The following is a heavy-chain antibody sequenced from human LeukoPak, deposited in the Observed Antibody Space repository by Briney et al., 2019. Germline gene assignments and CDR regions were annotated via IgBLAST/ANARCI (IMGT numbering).Heavy chain of an antibody. CDR1: GYTFTSYG. CDR3: ARVPPFYDSSGYYPQPLDY. V-gene: IGHV1-69*04. D-gene: IGHD3-22*01. J-gene: IGHJ4*02. Sequence: ASVKVSCKASGYTFTSYGISWVRQAPGQGLEWMGRITPILDIANYAQRFQDRVTITADKSTTTAYMELNSLRSEDTAVYYCARVPPFYDSSGYYPQPLDYWGQGTLVTVSS. CDR2: ITPILDIA.